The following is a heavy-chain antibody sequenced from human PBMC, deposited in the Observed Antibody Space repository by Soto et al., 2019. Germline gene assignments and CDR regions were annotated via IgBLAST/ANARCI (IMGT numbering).Heavy chain of an antibody. CDR1: GFTFSGSA. J-gene: IGHJ4*02. V-gene: IGHV3-73*01. Sequence: GGSLRLFGAASGFTFSGSAMHWVRQASGKGLVWVGRIISKANSYATAYAASVKCRFTISRDDSKNTVYLQMNSLKTEDTAVYYCTRRVGWYYDSSGYYRDYWGQGTLVTVSS. CDR2: IISKANSYAT. D-gene: IGHD3-22*01. CDR3: TRRVGWYYDSSGYYRDY.